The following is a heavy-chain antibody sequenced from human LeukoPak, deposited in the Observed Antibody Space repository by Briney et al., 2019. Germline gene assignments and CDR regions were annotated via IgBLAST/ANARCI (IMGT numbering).Heavy chain of an antibody. CDR1: GFSFSSHW. V-gene: IGHV3-7*03. CDR3: ARGGLVPNIFPYYFDS. J-gene: IGHJ4*02. Sequence: GGFLRLSCAASGFSFSSHWMSWVRQAPGKGLGWVANIKEDGSEKYYVDSLKGRFTISRDNAKNSLDLQMNSLRAEDTAVYYCARGGLVPNIFPYYFDSWGQGTLVTVSS. CDR2: IKEDGSEK. D-gene: IGHD6-19*01.